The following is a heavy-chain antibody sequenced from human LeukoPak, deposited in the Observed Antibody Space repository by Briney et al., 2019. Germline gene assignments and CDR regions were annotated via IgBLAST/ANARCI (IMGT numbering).Heavy chain of an antibody. CDR2: IKQDGSEK. D-gene: IGHD2-2*01. CDR1: GFTFSSHW. CDR3: AKDPYCSSTSCYDGGFDY. J-gene: IGHJ4*02. V-gene: IGHV3-7*03. Sequence: GGSLRLSCAASGFTFSSHWMSWVRQAPGKGLEWVANIKQDGSEKYYVDSVKGRFTISRDNAKNSLYLQMNSPRAEDTAVYYCAKDPYCSSTSCYDGGFDYWGQGTLVTVSS.